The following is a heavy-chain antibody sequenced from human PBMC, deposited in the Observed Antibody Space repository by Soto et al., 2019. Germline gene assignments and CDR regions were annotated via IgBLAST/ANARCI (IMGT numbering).Heavy chain of an antibody. CDR3: ARMDGWYGPFDF. Sequence: QITLKESGPTLVKPTQTLKLTCTFSGFSLTTGAVGVGWIRQPPGKALEWLALIYRDDDKRYSPSLKSRLTITKDSAKNQVVLIMTYMDPVDTGTYYCARMDGWYGPFDFRGQGTLVTVSS. D-gene: IGHD6-19*01. CDR2: IYRDDDK. CDR1: GFSLTTGAVG. V-gene: IGHV2-5*02. J-gene: IGHJ4*02.